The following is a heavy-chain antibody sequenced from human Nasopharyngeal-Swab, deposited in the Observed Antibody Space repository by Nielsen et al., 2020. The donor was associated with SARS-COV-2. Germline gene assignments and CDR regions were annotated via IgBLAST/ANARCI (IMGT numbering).Heavy chain of an antibody. CDR2: IYPGVSDT. D-gene: IGHD5-18*01. CDR1: GYTFTSYW. J-gene: IGHJ4*02. Sequence: GESLKISCKGSGYTFTSYWIGWVRQMPGKGLEWMGIIYPGVSDTRYSPSFQGQVTISADKSISTAYLQWSSLKASDTAMYYCARHPPDTAMADFNYWGQGTLVTVSS. CDR3: ARHPPDTAMADFNY. V-gene: IGHV5-51*01.